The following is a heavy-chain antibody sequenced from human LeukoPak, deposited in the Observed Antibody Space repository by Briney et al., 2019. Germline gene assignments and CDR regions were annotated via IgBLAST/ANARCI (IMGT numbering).Heavy chain of an antibody. J-gene: IGHJ4*02. V-gene: IGHV1-2*02. D-gene: IGHD3-10*01. CDR2: INPNSGGT. CDR1: GYTFTGYY. Sequence: GASVKVSCKASGYTFTGYYMHWVRQAPGQGPEWMGWINPNSGGTNYAQKFQGRVTMTGDTSISTAYMELSRLRSDDTAVYYCARTYGSGSYGYWGQGTLVTVSS. CDR3: ARTYGSGSYGY.